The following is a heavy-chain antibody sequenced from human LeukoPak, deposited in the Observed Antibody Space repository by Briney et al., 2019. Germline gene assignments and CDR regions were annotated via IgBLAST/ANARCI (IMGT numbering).Heavy chain of an antibody. J-gene: IGHJ4*02. D-gene: IGHD2-8*01. Sequence: SETLSLTCTVSGGSINNYYWSWIRQPPGKGLEWIGYIYYSGSTNYNPSLRSRVTISVDTSKDQFSLKLSSVTAADTAVYYCARRTVYCTNGECYSVNFDYWGLGNLVTVSS. V-gene: IGHV4-59*12. CDR3: ARRTVYCTNGECYSVNFDY. CDR2: IYYSGST. CDR1: GGSINNYY.